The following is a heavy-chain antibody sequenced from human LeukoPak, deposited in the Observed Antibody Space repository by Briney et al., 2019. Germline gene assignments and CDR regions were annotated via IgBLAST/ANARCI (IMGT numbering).Heavy chain of an antibody. CDR2: IYSSGNT. Sequence: PGGSLRLSCAASGFTVSSNYMSWVRQAPGKGLEWFSIIYSSGNTYYADSVKGRFTISRDNSKNTLYLQMNSLRAEDTAVYYCATMTTVIMGGYYYGMDVWGQGTTVTVSS. CDR1: GFTVSSNY. V-gene: IGHV3-53*01. J-gene: IGHJ6*02. CDR3: ATMTTVIMGGYYYGMDV. D-gene: IGHD4-17*01.